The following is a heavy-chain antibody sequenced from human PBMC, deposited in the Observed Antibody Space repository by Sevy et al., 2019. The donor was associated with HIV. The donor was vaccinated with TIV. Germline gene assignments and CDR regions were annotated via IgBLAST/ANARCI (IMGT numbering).Heavy chain of an antibody. CDR1: GFTFSSYS. J-gene: IGHJ4*02. CDR2: ISSSRSYI. V-gene: IGHV3-21*01. D-gene: IGHD6-6*01. CDR3: ARDVFEYSSSSDY. Sequence: GGSLRLSCAASGFTFSSYSMNRVRQAPGKGLEWVSSISSSRSYIYYADSVKGRFTISRDNAKNSLYLQMNSLRAEDTAVYYCARDVFEYSSSSDYWGQGTLVTVSS.